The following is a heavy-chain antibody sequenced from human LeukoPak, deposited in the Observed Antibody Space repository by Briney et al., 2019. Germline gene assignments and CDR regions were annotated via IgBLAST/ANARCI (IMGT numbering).Heavy chain of an antibody. CDR1: GDSVSSNSAA. CDR3: AKGWLLHAMAV. V-gene: IGHV6-1*01. CDR2: TYYTSRWNN. J-gene: IGHJ6*02. Sequence: SQTLSLTCAISGDSVSSNSAAWNWIRRSPSRGLEWLGRTYYTSRWNNDYAASVKSRIVIDGDTSKNQISLHLTSVTPEDTAVYYCAKGWLLHAMAVWGQGTTVTVSS. D-gene: IGHD2-21*02.